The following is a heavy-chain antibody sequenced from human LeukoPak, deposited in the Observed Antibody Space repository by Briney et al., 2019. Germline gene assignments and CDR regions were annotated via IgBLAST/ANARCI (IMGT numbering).Heavy chain of an antibody. V-gene: IGHV3-23*01. J-gene: IGHJ4*02. CDR2: ITAGGGTT. D-gene: IGHD4-17*01. CDR3: AKRGTTVTTADK. Sequence: GRSLRLSCAGSGFTFSSYAVSCVRHAPGKGLEWVSAITAGGGTTYYAHSVKGRFTISRENSRNTLYLQMNSRRAEDTAVYYCAKRGTTVTTADKWGQGTVDSVSS. CDR1: GFTFSSYA.